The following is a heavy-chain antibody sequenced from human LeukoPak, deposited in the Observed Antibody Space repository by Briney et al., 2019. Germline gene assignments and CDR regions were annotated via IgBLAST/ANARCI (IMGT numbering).Heavy chain of an antibody. J-gene: IGHJ5*02. CDR2: INPNSGGT. V-gene: IGHV1-2*02. CDR3: ARESDYDFWSGYYGNWFDP. D-gene: IGHD3-3*01. Sequence: ASVKVSCKASGYTFTGYYMHWVRQAPGQGLEWMGWINPNSGGTNYAQKFQGRVTMTRDTSISTAYMELIRLRSDDTAVYYCARESDYDFWSGYYGNWFDPWGQGTLVTVSS. CDR1: GYTFTGYY.